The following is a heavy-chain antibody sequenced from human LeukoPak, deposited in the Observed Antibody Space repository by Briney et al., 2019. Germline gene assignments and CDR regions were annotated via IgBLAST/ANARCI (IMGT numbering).Heavy chain of an antibody. CDR2: INTNGRTT. Sequence: PGGSLRLSCAASGFTFSSYWVHWVRQAPGRGLVWVSRINTNGRTTTYADSVKGRFTISRDNAKNMLYLQMNSPRAEDTAVYYCARDHYGANSLDYWGQGILVTVSS. V-gene: IGHV3-74*01. CDR3: ARDHYGANSLDY. CDR1: GFTFSSYW. D-gene: IGHD4-23*01. J-gene: IGHJ4*02.